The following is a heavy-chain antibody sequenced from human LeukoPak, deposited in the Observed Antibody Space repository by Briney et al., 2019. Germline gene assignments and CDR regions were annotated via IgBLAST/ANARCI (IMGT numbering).Heavy chain of an antibody. V-gene: IGHV3-21*01. CDR2: ITSSSSYI. CDR3: ATYRQVLLPFES. J-gene: IGHJ4*02. D-gene: IGHD2-8*02. CDR1: GFTLSSYS. Sequence: GGSLRLSCAASGFTLSSYSMNWVRQAPGKGLEWVSSITSSSSYIYYADSVKGRFTISRDNAKNSLYLQMNSPRAEDTAIYYCATYRQVLLPFESWGQGTLVTVSS.